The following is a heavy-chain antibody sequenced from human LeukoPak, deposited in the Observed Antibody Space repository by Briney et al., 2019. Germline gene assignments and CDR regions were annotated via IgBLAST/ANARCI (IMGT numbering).Heavy chain of an antibody. CDR1: GFTFSSYA. J-gene: IGHJ4*02. D-gene: IGHD2-2*01. CDR3: ARDGSRDY. CDR2: ISGSSSYS. Sequence: PGGSLRLSCAASGFTFSSYAMSWVRQAPGKGLEWVSCISGSSSYSNYADSVKGRFTISRDNAKNSLYLQMNSLRADDTAVYYCARDGSRDYWGEGTLVTVSA. V-gene: IGHV3-21*04.